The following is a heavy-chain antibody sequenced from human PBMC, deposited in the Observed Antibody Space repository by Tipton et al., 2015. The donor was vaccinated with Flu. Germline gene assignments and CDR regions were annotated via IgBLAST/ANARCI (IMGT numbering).Heavy chain of an antibody. J-gene: IGHJ3*02. CDR1: GGSISSYY. CDR3: ARVAGYSGSYRDAFDI. Sequence: TLSLTCTVSGGSISSYYWSWIRQPPGKGLEWNGYIYYSGSTNYNPSLKSRVTISVDTSKNQFSLKLSSVTAADTAVYYCARVAGYSGSYRDAFDIWGQGTMVTVSS. D-gene: IGHD1-26*01. V-gene: IGHV4-59*08. CDR2: IYYSGST.